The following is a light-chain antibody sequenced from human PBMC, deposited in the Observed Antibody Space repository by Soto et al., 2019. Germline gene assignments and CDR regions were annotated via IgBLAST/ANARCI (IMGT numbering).Light chain of an antibody. CDR2: GVS. CDR3: QQYDSSLRT. CDR1: QSITSY. J-gene: IGKJ1*01. Sequence: EGLLIQTQDTLSLPPGERATLSCRASQSITSYLAWYQQKPGQAPRPLIYGVSSRATGIPDRFSGSGSGTDFTLTISRLEPEDFAVYYCQQYDSSLRTFGQGTNV. V-gene: IGKV3-20*01.